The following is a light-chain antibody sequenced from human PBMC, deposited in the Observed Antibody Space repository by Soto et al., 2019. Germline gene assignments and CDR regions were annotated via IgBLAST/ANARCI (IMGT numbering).Light chain of an antibody. CDR2: EVS. V-gene: IGLV2-14*01. Sequence: QSVLTQPASVSGSPGQSITISCTGTSSDVGGYGYVSWYQQYPGKAPKLMIYEVSNRPSGVSNRFSGSKSGNTASLTISGLQAEDEADYYCSSFGGTIRVFGGGTKLTVL. CDR3: SSFGGTIRV. CDR1: SSDVGGYGY. J-gene: IGLJ2*01.